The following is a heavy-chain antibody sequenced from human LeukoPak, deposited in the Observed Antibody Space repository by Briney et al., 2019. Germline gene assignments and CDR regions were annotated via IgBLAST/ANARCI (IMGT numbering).Heavy chain of an antibody. D-gene: IGHD4-11*01. V-gene: IGHV3-66*01. CDR3: AKDRSDYSNYALGVLDY. CDR1: GFTVSSNY. CDR2: IYSGGST. J-gene: IGHJ4*02. Sequence: PGGSLRLSCAASGFTVSSNYVSWVRQAPGKGLEWVSVIYSGGSTYYADSVKGRFTISRDNSKNTLYLQMNSLRAEDTAVYYCAKDRSDYSNYALGVLDYWGQGTLVTVSS.